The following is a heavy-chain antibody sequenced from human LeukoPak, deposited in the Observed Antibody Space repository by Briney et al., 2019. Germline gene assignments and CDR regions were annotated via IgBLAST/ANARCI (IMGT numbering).Heavy chain of an antibody. CDR1: GFTFSSYG. J-gene: IGHJ4*02. CDR2: IWYDGSNK. Sequence: GSLRLSRAASGFTFSSYGMHWVRQAPGKGLEWVAVIWYDGSNKYYADSVKGRFTISRDNSKNTLYLQMNSLRAEDTAVYYCARELVSGHFDYWGQGTLVTVSS. V-gene: IGHV3-33*01. D-gene: IGHD3-22*01. CDR3: ARELVSGHFDY.